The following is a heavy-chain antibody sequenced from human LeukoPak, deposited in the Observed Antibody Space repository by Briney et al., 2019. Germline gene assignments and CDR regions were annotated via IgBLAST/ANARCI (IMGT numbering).Heavy chain of an antibody. CDR1: GFTFSSYA. CDR3: ARYEGSGWFDY. V-gene: IGHV3-30*04. D-gene: IGHD6-19*01. Sequence: PGRSLRLSCAASGFTFSSYAMHWVRQAPGKGLEWVAVISYDGSNKYYADSVKGRFTISRDNSKSTLYLQINSLRAEDTAVYYCARYEGSGWFDYWGQGTLVTVSS. CDR2: ISYDGSNK. J-gene: IGHJ4*02.